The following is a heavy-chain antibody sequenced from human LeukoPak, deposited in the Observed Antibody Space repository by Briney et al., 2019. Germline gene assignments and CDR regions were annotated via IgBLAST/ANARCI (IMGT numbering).Heavy chain of an antibody. Sequence: GGSLRLSCAASGFTFSRYWMHWVRQAPGKGLLWVSRINSDGSTTSHADSVKGRFTISRDNAKNTLYLQMNSLRAEDTAVYYCAKGGTVAANHFDYWGQGSLVTVSS. CDR2: INSDGSTT. D-gene: IGHD6-19*01. CDR1: GFTFSRYW. V-gene: IGHV3-74*01. J-gene: IGHJ4*02. CDR3: AKGGTVAANHFDY.